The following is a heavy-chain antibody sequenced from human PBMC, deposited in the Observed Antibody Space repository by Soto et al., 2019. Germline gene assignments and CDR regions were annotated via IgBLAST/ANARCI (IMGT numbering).Heavy chain of an antibody. CDR3: ARVDYPYLRYFDWFHPANGMDV. Sequence: ASVKVSCKASGYTFTSYGISWVRQAPGQGLEWMGWISAYNGNTNYAQKLQGRVTMTTDTSTSTAYMELRSLRSDDTAVYYCARVDYPYLRYFDWFHPANGMDVWGQGTTVTVSS. V-gene: IGHV1-18*01. J-gene: IGHJ6*02. CDR2: ISAYNGNT. CDR1: GYTFTSYG. D-gene: IGHD3-9*01.